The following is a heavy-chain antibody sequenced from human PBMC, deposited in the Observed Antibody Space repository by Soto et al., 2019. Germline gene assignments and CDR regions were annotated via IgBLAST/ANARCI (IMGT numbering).Heavy chain of an antibody. CDR3: ARERHGAFDI. CDR2: IIPIFGTA. Sequence: ASVKVSCKASGGTFSSYAISWVRQAPGQGLEWMGGIIPIFGTANYAQKFQGRVTITADESTSTAYMELSSLRSEDTAVYYCARERHGAFDIWGQGTMVTVSS. CDR1: GGTFSSYA. J-gene: IGHJ3*02. V-gene: IGHV1-69*13.